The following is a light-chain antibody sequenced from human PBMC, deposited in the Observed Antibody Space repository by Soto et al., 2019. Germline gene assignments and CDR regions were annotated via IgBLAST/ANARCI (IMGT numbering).Light chain of an antibody. CDR3: QQYGISPT. J-gene: IGKJ5*01. V-gene: IGKV3-20*01. CDR2: GAT. CDR1: QSLTTRY. Sequence: EIVLTQSPGTLSPFPGERATLSCRASQSLTTRYLAWYQQKPGQAPRLLINGATSRATGIPERFSGSVSGTDFTLTISSLEPEDFAVYSGQQYGISPTFGQGTRLEIK.